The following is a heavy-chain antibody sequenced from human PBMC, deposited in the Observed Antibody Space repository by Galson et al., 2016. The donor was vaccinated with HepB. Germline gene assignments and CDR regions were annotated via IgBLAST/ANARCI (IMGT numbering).Heavy chain of an antibody. J-gene: IGHJ4*02. D-gene: IGHD5-18*01. CDR2: ISGSSGYR. CDR1: GFTFSDYY. Sequence: SLRLSCAASGFTFSDYYKSWIRQAPGKGLEWVSYISGSSGYRNYADTVKGRFTISRDNAKNSLYLQLNSLRAEDTAGYYCARAVDSPLEVHFDYWGQGTLVTVSS. CDR3: ARAVDSPLEVHFDY. V-gene: IGHV3-11*06.